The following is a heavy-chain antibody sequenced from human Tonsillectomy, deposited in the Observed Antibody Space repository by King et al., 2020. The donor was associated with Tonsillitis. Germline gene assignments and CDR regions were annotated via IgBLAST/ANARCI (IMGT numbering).Heavy chain of an antibody. J-gene: IGHJ5*02. CDR3: ARDASAAGKFAGFDP. CDR2: INHSGGS. V-gene: IGHV4-34*01. Sequence: VQLQQWGAGLLKPSETLSLTCTVYGGSFSGYYWSWIRQPPGKGLEWIAEINHSGGSNYNPSLMRRATVSVDTSKNQFSLKVTSVTAADTAVYYCARDASAAGKFAGFDPWGQGTLVTVSS. CDR1: GGSFSGYY. D-gene: IGHD6-13*01.